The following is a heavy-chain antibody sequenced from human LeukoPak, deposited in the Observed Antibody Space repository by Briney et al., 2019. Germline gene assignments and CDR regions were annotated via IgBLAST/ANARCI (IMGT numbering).Heavy chain of an antibody. J-gene: IGHJ4*02. Sequence: GGSLRLSCAASGFTFSSYSMSWVRQAPGKGLEWVSSISTSSSTYIYYADSVKGRFTISRDNAKNSLYLQMNSLRAEDTAVCYCARDQTGNYYDSPLDYWGQGTLVTVSS. CDR3: ARDQTGNYYDSPLDY. CDR1: GFTFSSYS. D-gene: IGHD3-22*01. V-gene: IGHV3-21*01. CDR2: ISTSSSTYI.